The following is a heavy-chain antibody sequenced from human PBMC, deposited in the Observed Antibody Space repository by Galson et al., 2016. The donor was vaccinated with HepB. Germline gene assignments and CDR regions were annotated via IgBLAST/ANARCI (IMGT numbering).Heavy chain of an antibody. J-gene: IGHJ6*02. CDR1: GFIISNYA. CDR2: IRVSGDSS. CDR3: AKDRGGTSVMLPRQFYYGMDV. Sequence: SLRLSCAVSGFIISNYAMNWVRQAPGKGLEWVSGIRVSGDSSNYVDSVKGRFTISRDNSKNTLYLQMNSLRAEDTALYYCAKDRGGTSVMLPRQFYYGMDVWGQGTTVTVSS. D-gene: IGHD3-16*01. V-gene: IGHV3-23*01.